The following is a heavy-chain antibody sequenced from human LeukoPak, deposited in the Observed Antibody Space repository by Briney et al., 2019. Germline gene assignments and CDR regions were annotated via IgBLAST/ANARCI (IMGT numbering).Heavy chain of an antibody. V-gene: IGHV4-34*01. D-gene: IGHD3-10*01. Sequence: SETLSLTCAVYGGSFSGYYWSWIRQPPGKGLEWIGEINHSGSTNYNPSLKSRVTISVDTSKNQFSLKLSSVTAADTAVYYCARVRGPLLWFGEPFRGYFDYWGQGILVTVSS. CDR1: GGSFSGYY. CDR2: INHSGST. CDR3: ARVRGPLLWFGEPFRGYFDY. J-gene: IGHJ4*02.